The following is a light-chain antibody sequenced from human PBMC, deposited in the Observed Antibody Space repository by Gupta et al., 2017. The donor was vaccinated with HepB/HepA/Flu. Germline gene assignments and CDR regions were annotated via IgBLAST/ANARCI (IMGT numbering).Light chain of an antibody. CDR3: AAWDVTLNVLV. CDR1: SSNIGSKT. CDR2: SDN. Sequence: QFVLTQPPSASGTPGQRVTIPCSGNSSNIGSKTVSWYRQLPGTTPKLLIYSDNQRPSGVPDRFSGSKSGTSASLAISGLQSDDEADYYCAAWDVTLNVLVFGGGTKVTVL. V-gene: IGLV1-44*01. J-gene: IGLJ2*01.